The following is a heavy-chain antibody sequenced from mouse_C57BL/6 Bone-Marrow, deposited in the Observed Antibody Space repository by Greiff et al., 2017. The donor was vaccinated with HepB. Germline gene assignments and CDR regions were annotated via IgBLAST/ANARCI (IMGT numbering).Heavy chain of an antibody. J-gene: IGHJ3*01. V-gene: IGHV5-6*01. CDR2: ISSGGSYT. D-gene: IGHD2-3*01. CDR1: GFTFSSYG. Sequence: EVMLVESGGDLVKPGGSLKLSCAASGFTFSSYGMSWVRQTPDKRLEWVATISSGGSYTYYPDSVKGRFTISRDNAKNTLYLQMSSLKSEDTAMYYCARHRWFSWFAYWGQGTLVTVSA. CDR3: ARHRWFSWFAY.